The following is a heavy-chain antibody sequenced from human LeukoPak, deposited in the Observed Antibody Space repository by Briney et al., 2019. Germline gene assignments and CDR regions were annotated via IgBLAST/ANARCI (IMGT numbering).Heavy chain of an antibody. D-gene: IGHD1-26*01. CDR2: INPSGGST. CDR3: ARRGALGMGATTDAFDI. J-gene: IGHJ3*02. V-gene: IGHV1-46*01. CDR1: GYTFTSYY. Sequence: ASVKVSCKASGYTFTSYYMNWVRQAPGQGLEWMGIINPSGGSTSYAQKFQGRVTMTRDTSISTAYMELSRLRSDDTAVYYCARRGALGMGATTDAFDIWGQGTMVTVSS.